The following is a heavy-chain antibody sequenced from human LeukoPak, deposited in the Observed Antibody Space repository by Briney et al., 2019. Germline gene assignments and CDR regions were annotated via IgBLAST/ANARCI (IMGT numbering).Heavy chain of an antibody. CDR2: IYYSGST. CDR1: GGSISSYY. V-gene: IGHV4-59*01. J-gene: IGHJ5*02. CDR3: ARGGTNWFDP. Sequence: SETLSLTCTVSGGSISSYYWSWIRQPPGKGLEWIGYIYYSGSTNYNPSLKSRVTISVDTSKNQFSLKLSSVTAADTAVYYCARGGTNWFDPWGQGTLVTVSS. D-gene: IGHD1-26*01.